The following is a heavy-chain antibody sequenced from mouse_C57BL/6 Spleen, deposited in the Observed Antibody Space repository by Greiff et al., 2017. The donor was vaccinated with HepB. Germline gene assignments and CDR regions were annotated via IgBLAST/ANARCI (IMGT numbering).Heavy chain of an antibody. D-gene: IGHD4-1*01. CDR1: GFTFSDYG. V-gene: IGHV5-17*01. Sequence: EVMLVESGGGLVKPGGSLKLSCAASGFTFSDYGMHWVRQAPEKGLEWVAYISSGSSTIYYADTVKGRFTISRDNAKNTLFLQMTSLRSEYTAMYYCADLTGTFAYWGQGTLVTVSA. J-gene: IGHJ3*01. CDR3: ADLTGTFAY. CDR2: ISSGSSTI.